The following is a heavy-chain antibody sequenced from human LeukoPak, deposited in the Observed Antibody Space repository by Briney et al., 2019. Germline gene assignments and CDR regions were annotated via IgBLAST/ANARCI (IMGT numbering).Heavy chain of an antibody. Sequence: GGSLRLSCAASGFTFSTYAMNWVRQAPGKGLEWVSAISAIGSRTYYADSVKGRFTISRDNSKNTLYLQMNSLRAGDTAIYYCAKASTVLKPIASWGQGTLVTVSS. V-gene: IGHV3-23*01. CDR1: GFTFSTYA. CDR3: AKASTVLKPIAS. D-gene: IGHD1-14*01. J-gene: IGHJ4*02. CDR2: ISAIGSRT.